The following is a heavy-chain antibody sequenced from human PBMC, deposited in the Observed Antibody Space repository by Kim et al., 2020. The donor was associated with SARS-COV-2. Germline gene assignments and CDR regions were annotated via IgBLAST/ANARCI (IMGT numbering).Heavy chain of an antibody. V-gene: IGHV3-23*01. D-gene: IGHD1-26*01. CDR3: AKRLGPTTPNFDY. CDR2: VSDTGADR. Sequence: GGSLRLSCAASGFTFSGYGMSWVRQAPGKGPEWVSAVSDTGADRNYADSVKGRFTISRDNSRNTLYLQMNSLRDDDTAVYYCAKRLGPTTPNFDYWGQGTPVTVSS. CDR1: GFTFSGYG. J-gene: IGHJ4*02.